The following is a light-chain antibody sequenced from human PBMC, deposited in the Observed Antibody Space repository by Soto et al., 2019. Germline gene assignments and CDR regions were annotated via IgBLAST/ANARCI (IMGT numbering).Light chain of an antibody. V-gene: IGKV3-20*01. J-gene: IGKJ4*01. CDR1: QSVSSRF. CDR3: QQYGGSPPLT. CDR2: GAS. Sequence: EIVLTQSPGTLSVSPGERVTLSCRASQSVSSRFLAWHQQKPGQAPRLVLYGASIRATGIPDRFSGSGSGTDFTLTINRLAPEDYAVYYCQQYGGSPPLTFGGGTKVEIK.